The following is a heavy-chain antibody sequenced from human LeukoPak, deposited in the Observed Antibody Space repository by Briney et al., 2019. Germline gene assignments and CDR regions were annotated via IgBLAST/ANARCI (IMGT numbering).Heavy chain of an antibody. CDR3: ARILEGYYYYMDV. D-gene: IGHD3-3*01. CDR1: GFTFSSYS. Sequence: PGGSLRLSCAASGFTFSSYSMNWVRQAPGKGLEWVSYISSSSSTIYYADSVEGRFTISRDNAKNSLYLQMNSLRAEDTAVYYCARILEGYYYYMDVWGKGTTVTVSS. CDR2: ISSSSSTI. V-gene: IGHV3-48*01. J-gene: IGHJ6*03.